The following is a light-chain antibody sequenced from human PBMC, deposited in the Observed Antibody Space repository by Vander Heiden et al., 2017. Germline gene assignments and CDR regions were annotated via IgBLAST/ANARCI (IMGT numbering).Light chain of an antibody. J-gene: IGKJ2*01. V-gene: IGKV1-39*01. Sequence: DIQMTQPPSSLSASVGDRVTITCRASQSISNYLDWYQQKPGKAPKLLIYAASSLQSGVPSRFSGSGSGTDFTLTISSLQPEDFATYYCQQSYRTPHTFGQGTKLEIK. CDR2: AAS. CDR1: QSISNY. CDR3: QQSYRTPHT.